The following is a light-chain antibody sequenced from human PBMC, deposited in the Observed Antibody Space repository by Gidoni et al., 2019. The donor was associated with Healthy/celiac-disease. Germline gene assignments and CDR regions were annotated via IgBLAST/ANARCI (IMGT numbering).Light chain of an antibody. CDR2: AAS. CDR3: QQSYSTPPIT. CDR1: QSISSY. V-gene: IGKV1-39*01. J-gene: IGKJ5*01. Sequence: DIQMTQPPSSLSASVGDRVTITCRASQSISSYLNWYQQKPGKAPKLLIYAASSLQSGVPSRFSGSGSGTDFTLTSSSLQPEDFATYYCQQSYSTPPITFGQGTRLEIK.